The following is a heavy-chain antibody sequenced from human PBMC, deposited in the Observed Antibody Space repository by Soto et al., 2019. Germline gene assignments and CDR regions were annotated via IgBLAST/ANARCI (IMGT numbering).Heavy chain of an antibody. Sequence: ASVKVSCKASGYTFTGYYMHWVRQAPGQGLEWMGWINPNSGGTNYAQKFQGRVTMTRDTSISTAYMELSRLRSDDTAVYYCARDGVGGYCSSNSCHPFFDPWGQGTLVTVSS. J-gene: IGHJ5*02. CDR3: ARDGVGGYCSSNSCHPFFDP. D-gene: IGHD2-2*01. V-gene: IGHV1-2*02. CDR2: INPNSGGT. CDR1: GYTFTGYY.